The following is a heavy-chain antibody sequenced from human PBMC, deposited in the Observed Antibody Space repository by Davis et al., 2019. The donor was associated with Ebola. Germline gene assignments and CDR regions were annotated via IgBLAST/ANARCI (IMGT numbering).Heavy chain of an antibody. CDR1: GYTFTSYA. CDR2: INAGNGNT. Sequence: ASVKVSCKASGYTFTSYAMHWVRQAPGQRLEWMGWINAGNGNTKYSQKFQGRVTITRDTSASTAYMELSSLRSEDTAVYYCARGYCSGGSCLFDYWGQGTLVTVSS. J-gene: IGHJ4*02. CDR3: ARGYCSGGSCLFDY. D-gene: IGHD2-15*01. V-gene: IGHV1-3*01.